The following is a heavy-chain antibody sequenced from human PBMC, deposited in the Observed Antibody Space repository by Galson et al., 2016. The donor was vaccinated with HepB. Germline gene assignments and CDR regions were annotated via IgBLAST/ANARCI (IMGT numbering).Heavy chain of an antibody. CDR3: ARVNHYLDSNGYSFDY. J-gene: IGHJ4*02. Sequence: SLRLSCAASGFIFSSYALHWVRQAPGKGLEWVAVISSEGTNQHYTDSVKVRFTISRDNSKNTLYLQMNSLRAEDTAVYYRARVNHYLDSNGYSFDYLGQGTLVTVSS. D-gene: IGHD3-22*01. CDR2: ISSEGTNQ. CDR1: GFIFSSYA. V-gene: IGHV3-30*14.